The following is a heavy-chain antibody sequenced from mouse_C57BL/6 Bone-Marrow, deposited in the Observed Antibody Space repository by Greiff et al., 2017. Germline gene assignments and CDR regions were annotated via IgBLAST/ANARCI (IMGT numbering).Heavy chain of an antibody. J-gene: IGHJ1*03. CDR1: GFTFTDYY. D-gene: IGHD1-1*01. CDR3: ARSLTHSYYYGSSYVDWYFDV. V-gene: IGHV7-3*01. Sequence: EVKLMESGGGLVQPGGSLSLSCAASGFTFTDYYMSWVRQPPGKALEWLGFIRNKANGYTTEYSASVKGRFTISRDNSQSILYLQMNALRAEDSATYYCARSLTHSYYYGSSYVDWYFDVWGTGTTVTVSS. CDR2: IRNKANGYTT.